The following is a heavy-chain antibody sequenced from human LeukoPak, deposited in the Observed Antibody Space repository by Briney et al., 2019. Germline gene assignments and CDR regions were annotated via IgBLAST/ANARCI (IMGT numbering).Heavy chain of an antibody. Sequence: GGSLRLSCAASGFTFSTYAMNWVRQAPGKGLEWVAVISDDGRHNYYADSVKGRFTISRDSARNSVYLQMNSLRADETAVYFCARFIASPGPDAFDIWGQGTLVTVSS. CDR3: ARFIASPGPDAFDI. V-gene: IGHV3-30*04. CDR2: ISDDGRHN. D-gene: IGHD6-13*01. CDR1: GFTFSTYA. J-gene: IGHJ3*02.